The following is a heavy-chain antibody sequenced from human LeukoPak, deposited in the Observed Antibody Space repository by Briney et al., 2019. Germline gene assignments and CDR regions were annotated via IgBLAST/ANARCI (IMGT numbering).Heavy chain of an antibody. CDR3: ARDRAPSYDNSHYMDV. J-gene: IGHJ6*03. V-gene: IGHV3-11*04. CDR1: GFTFSDYY. CDR2: ISSSGSTI. D-gene: IGHD3-22*01. Sequence: GGSLRLSCAASGFTFSDYYMRWIRQAPGKGLEWVSYISSSGSTIYYADSVKGRFTISRDNTKNSLYLQMNSLRADDTAVYYCARDRAPSYDNSHYMDVWGKGTTVTVSS.